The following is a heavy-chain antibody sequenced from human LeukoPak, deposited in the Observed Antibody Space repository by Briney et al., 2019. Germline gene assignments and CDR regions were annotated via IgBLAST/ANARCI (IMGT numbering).Heavy chain of an antibody. V-gene: IGHV1-2*02. CDR2: INPNSGGT. CDR1: GYTFTAYY. Sequence: ASVKVSCKASGYTFTAYYMHWVRQAPGQGLEWMGWINPNSGGTNYTQNFQGRVTMTRDTSISTAYMELSRLRSDDTAVYYCARSGGSGGYENWFDPWGQGTLVTVSS. D-gene: IGHD6-19*01. CDR3: ARSGGSGGYENWFDP. J-gene: IGHJ5*02.